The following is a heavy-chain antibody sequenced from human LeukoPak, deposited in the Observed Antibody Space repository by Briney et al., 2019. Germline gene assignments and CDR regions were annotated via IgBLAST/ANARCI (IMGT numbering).Heavy chain of an antibody. D-gene: IGHD3-10*01. CDR2: IYTSGST. Sequence: SETLSLTCTVSGGSISSYYWSWIRQPAGKGLEWIGRIYTSGSTNYNPSLKSRVTMSVDTSKNQFSLKLSSVTAADTAVYYCARGSDYYTPSGAHYYYMDVWGKGTTVTVSS. CDR3: ARGSDYYTPSGAHYYYMDV. J-gene: IGHJ6*03. V-gene: IGHV4-4*07. CDR1: GGSISSYY.